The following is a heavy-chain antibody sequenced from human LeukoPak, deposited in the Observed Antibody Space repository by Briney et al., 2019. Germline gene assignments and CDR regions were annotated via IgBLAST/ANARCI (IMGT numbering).Heavy chain of an antibody. CDR3: VRTGWELLTS. Sequence: SETLSLTRNVSGASFDSHYWTWVRQTPDKRLEWIGYYFDTGSTDYNPSLKSRVTMSVDRSKNQFFLRLKSVTAADTAVYYCVRTGWELLTSWGPGTLVTVSS. CDR1: GASFDSHY. CDR2: YFDTGST. D-gene: IGHD4-23*01. J-gene: IGHJ4*02. V-gene: IGHV4-59*11.